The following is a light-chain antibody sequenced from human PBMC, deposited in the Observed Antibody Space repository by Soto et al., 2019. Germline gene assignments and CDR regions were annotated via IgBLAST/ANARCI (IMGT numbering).Light chain of an antibody. Sequence: ALQMTQSPSSLSASVGDSATITCRASQDIRTELGWYQQKPGKAPKLLIYAASTLQSGAPSRFSGSGSGTYFTLTISSLQPEDFAAYYCLQDYNYPRTFGQGTKVEV. J-gene: IGKJ1*01. CDR1: QDIRTE. V-gene: IGKV1-6*01. CDR3: LQDYNYPRT. CDR2: AAS.